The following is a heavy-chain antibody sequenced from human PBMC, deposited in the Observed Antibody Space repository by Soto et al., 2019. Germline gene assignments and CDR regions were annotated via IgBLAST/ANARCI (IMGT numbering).Heavy chain of an antibody. D-gene: IGHD6-19*01. CDR1: GGTFRTYA. CDR3: AKGAVAGTPTSYYYYGMDV. Sequence: QVQLLQSGAEVKKPGSSVRVSCEASGGTFRTYAISWVRQAPGQGLEWMGEIIPIFGKVNYAQKFQGRVTISADESTNPVYMELRSLTSEDTAVYYCAKGAVAGTPTSYYYYGMDVWGQGTTVTVS. J-gene: IGHJ6*02. CDR2: IIPIFGKV. V-gene: IGHV1-69*12.